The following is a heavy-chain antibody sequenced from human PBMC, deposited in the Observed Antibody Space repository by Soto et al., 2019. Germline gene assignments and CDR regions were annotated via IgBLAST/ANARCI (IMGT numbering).Heavy chain of an antibody. CDR3: VAGPDHAESAY. Sequence: SDTLSLTCAVSGGSFSGDYWSWIRQPPGKGLEWIGEINHSGSTNYNPSLKSRVTISVDTSKKQSSLRLNSVTAADTAVYYCVAGPDHAESAYWGQGTLVTVSS. CDR1: GGSFSGDY. CDR2: INHSGST. V-gene: IGHV4-34*01. J-gene: IGHJ4*01.